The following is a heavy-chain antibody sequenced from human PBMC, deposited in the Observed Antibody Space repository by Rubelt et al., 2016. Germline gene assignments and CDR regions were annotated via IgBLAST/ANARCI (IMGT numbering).Heavy chain of an antibody. CDR2: ISGSGGST. J-gene: IGHJ4*02. CDR3: ARGTGNYGSYYFEY. CDR1: GFTFSGYA. D-gene: IGHD1-26*01. V-gene: IGHV3-23*01. Sequence: GGGLVQPGGSLRLSCAASGFTFSGYAMSWVRQAPGKGLEWVSAISGSGGSTYYTDSVKGRFTISRDNAQNSLYLQMNSLRAEDTAVFYCARGTGNYGSYYFEYWGQGTLVTVSS.